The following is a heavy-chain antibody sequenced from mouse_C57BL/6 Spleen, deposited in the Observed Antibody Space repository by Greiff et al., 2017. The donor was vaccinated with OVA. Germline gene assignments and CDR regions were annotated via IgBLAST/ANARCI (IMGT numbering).Heavy chain of an antibody. CDR1: GFSLTSYA. CDR2: IWTGGGT. J-gene: IGHJ4*01. D-gene: IGHD2-4*01. CDR3: ARNKEGSTMITTNAMDY. V-gene: IGHV2-9-1*01. Sequence: VQLQESGPGLVAPSQSLSITCTVSGFSLTSYAISWVRQPPGKGLEWLGVIWTGGGTNYNSALKSRLSISKDNSKSQVFLKMNSLQTDDTARYYCARNKEGSTMITTNAMDYWGQGTSVTVSS.